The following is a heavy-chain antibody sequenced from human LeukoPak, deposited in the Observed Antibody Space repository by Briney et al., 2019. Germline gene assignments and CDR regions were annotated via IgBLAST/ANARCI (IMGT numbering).Heavy chain of an antibody. V-gene: IGHV3-23*01. Sequence: GGSLRLSCAASGFTFSSYAMSWVRQAPGKGLEWVSAISGSGGSTYYADSVKGRFTISRDNSKNTLYLQMNSLRAEDTAVYYCAKDRYSGSYYGSRVLPGDYWGQGTLVTVSS. D-gene: IGHD1-26*01. J-gene: IGHJ4*02. CDR1: GFTFSSYA. CDR2: ISGSGGST. CDR3: AKDRYSGSYYGSRVLPGDY.